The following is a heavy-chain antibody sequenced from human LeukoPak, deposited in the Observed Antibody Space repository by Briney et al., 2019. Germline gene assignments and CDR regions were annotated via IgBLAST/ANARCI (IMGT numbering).Heavy chain of an antibody. CDR2: IYYSGST. Sequence: SETLSLTCTVSGGSISSGGYYWSWIRQHPGKGLEWIGYIYYSGSTYYNPSLKSRVNISVDTSKNQFSLKLSSVTATDTAVYYCATVDTAMPYYFDYWGQGTLVTVSS. V-gene: IGHV4-31*03. D-gene: IGHD5-18*01. J-gene: IGHJ4*02. CDR1: GGSISSGGYY. CDR3: ATVDTAMPYYFDY.